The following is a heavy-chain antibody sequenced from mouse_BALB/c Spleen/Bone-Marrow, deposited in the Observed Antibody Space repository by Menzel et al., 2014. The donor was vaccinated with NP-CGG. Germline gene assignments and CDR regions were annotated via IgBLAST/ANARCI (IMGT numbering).Heavy chain of an antibody. D-gene: IGHD2-3*01. J-gene: IGHJ2*01. Sequence: VKLVESGAELVKPGASVELSCKASGYTFTSYYMCWVKQRPGQGLEWIGEINPSNGGTNFNEKFKSKATLTVDKSSSTAYMSLSSLTSEDSAVYYCTREGTYDGCSGHFDYWGRGTTLTVSS. V-gene: IGHV1S81*02. CDR1: GYTFTSYY. CDR3: TREGTYDGCSGHFDY. CDR2: INPSNGGT.